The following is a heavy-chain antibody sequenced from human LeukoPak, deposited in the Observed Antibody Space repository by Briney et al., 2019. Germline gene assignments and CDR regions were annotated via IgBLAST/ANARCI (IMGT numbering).Heavy chain of an antibody. CDR3: VKDEGGSGYSGYDSRPSFDY. D-gene: IGHD5-12*01. CDR1: GCSFSSST. CDR2: VSVNGGST. Sequence: GGSLSLTCTVSGCSFSSSTIYWVRQPQAKGLGWVWVVSVNGGSTYYADSVNGRFTITRDDSKNTVYLQMISLRDEDTAVYYCVKDEGGSGYSGYDSRPSFDYWGQGTLVTVSS. V-gene: IGHV3-23*01. J-gene: IGHJ4*02.